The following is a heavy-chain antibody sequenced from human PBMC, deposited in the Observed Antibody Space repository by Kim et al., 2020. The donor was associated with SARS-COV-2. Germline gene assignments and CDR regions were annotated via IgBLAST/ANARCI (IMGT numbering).Heavy chain of an antibody. D-gene: IGHD2-2*01. J-gene: IGHJ4*02. Sequence: KCRFTITMDNAKNSLYLQMNSLRAEDTAVYYCAREDGYCSSTSCYDHYFDYWGQGTLVTVSS. CDR3: AREDGYCSSTSCYDHYFDY. V-gene: IGHV3-11*04.